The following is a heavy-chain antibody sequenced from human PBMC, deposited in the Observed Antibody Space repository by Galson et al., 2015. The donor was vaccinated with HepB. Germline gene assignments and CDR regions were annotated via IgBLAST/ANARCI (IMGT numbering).Heavy chain of an antibody. V-gene: IGHV2-70*11. CDR1: GFSLSTSGMC. CDR3: ARIYYDSSGYYESGGAFDI. J-gene: IGHJ3*02. CDR2: LDRDDDK. D-gene: IGHD3-22*01. Sequence: PALVKPTQTLTLTCTFSGFSLSTSGMCVSWIRQPPGKALEWLARLDRDDDKYYSTSLKTRLTISKDTSKNQVVLTMTNMDPVDTATYYCARIYYDSSGYYESGGAFDIWGQGTMVTVSS.